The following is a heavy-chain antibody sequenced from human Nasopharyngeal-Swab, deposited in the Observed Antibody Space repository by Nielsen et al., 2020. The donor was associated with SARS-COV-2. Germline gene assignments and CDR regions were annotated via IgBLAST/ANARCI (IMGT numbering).Heavy chain of an antibody. J-gene: IGHJ6*02. CDR2: INHSGST. V-gene: IGHV4-34*01. D-gene: IGHD3-10*01. CDR3: ARVHYYGSGGWSRWYGADYYYGVDV. Sequence: WIRQPPGKGLEWIGEINHSGSTNYNPSPKSRVTISVDTSKNQFSLRLSSVTAADTAVYYCARVHYYGSGGWSRWYGADYYYGVDVWGQGTTVTVSS.